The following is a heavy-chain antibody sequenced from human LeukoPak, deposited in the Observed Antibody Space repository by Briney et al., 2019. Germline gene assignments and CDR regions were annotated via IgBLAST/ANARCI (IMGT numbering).Heavy chain of an antibody. CDR3: ARGGGSGTYYYYMDV. V-gene: IGHV4-34*01. CDR1: GGSFSGYY. CDR2: INHSGST. Sequence: SETLSLTCAVYGGSFSGYYWSWIRQPPGKGLEWIGEINHSGSTNSNPSLKRRVTISVDTSKNQFSLKLSSVTAADTAVYYCARGGGSGTYYYYMDVWGKGTTVTISS. J-gene: IGHJ6*03. D-gene: IGHD6-19*01.